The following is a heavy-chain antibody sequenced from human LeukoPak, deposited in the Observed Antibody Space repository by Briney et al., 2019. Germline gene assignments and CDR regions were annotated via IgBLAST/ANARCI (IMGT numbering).Heavy chain of an antibody. CDR3: ARGLPYCSSTSCYFAGDY. D-gene: IGHD2-2*01. Sequence: ASVKVSCKASGYTFTSYGISWVRQAPGQGLEWMGWTSAYNGNTNYAQKLQGRVTMTTDTSTSTAYMELRSLRSDDTAVYYCARGLPYCSSTSCYFAGDYWGQGTLVTVSS. CDR1: GYTFTSYG. CDR2: TSAYNGNT. J-gene: IGHJ4*02. V-gene: IGHV1-18*01.